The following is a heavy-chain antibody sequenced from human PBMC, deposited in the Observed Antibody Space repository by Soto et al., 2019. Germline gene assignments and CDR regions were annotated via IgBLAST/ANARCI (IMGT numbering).Heavy chain of an antibody. CDR1: GYTFTSYG. Sequence: GASVKVSCKASGYTFTSYGISWVRQAPGQGLEWMGWISAYNGNTNYAQKLQGRVTMTTDTSTSTAYMELRSPRSDDTAVYYCARGEHIVVVTAIQWYFDYWGQGTLVTVSS. V-gene: IGHV1-18*04. D-gene: IGHD2-21*02. J-gene: IGHJ4*02. CDR2: ISAYNGNT. CDR3: ARGEHIVVVTAIQWYFDY.